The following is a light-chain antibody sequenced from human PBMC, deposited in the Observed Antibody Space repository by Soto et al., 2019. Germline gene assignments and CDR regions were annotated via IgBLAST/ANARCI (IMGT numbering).Light chain of an antibody. CDR2: AAS. V-gene: IGKV1-6*02. Sequence: AIQVSQSXSSLSASVGDRVTITCRNSQGIRSALGWXQQQXGXVPXXXXYAASTLQSGGPSRCSGSGSGRDFTRTISSLQPEDFATYYGLLDYSYFWAFGQGTKVDIK. J-gene: IGKJ1*01. CDR3: LLDYSYFWA. CDR1: QGIRSA.